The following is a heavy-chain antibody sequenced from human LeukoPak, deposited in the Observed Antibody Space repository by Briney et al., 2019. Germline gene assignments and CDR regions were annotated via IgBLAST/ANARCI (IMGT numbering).Heavy chain of an antibody. CDR2: IYYSGST. J-gene: IGHJ3*02. Sequence: SETLSLTCTVSGGSISSYYWCWIRQPPGKGLEWIGYIYYSGSTNYNPSLKSRVTISVDTSKNQFSLKLSSVTAADTAVYYCARFLVRCDAFDIWGQGTMVTVSS. D-gene: IGHD3-10*01. CDR3: ARFLVRCDAFDI. CDR1: GGSISSYY. V-gene: IGHV4-59*01.